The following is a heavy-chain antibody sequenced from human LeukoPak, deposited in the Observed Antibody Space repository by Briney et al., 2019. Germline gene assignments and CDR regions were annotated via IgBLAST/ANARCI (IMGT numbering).Heavy chain of an antibody. CDR2: IYSSGST. D-gene: IGHD2-2*01. CDR1: GGSISSYY. Sequence: SETLSLTCTVSGGSISSYYWSWIRQPAGKGLEWIGRIYSSGSTNYNPSLKSRVTISVDTSKNQFSLKLSSVTAADTAVYYCARVSVVVPAAMVDVWGKGTTVTVSS. V-gene: IGHV4-4*07. J-gene: IGHJ6*04. CDR3: ARVSVVVPAAMVDV.